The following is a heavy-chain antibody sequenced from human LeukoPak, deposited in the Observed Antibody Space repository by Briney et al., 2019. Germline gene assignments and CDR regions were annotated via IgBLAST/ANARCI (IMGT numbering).Heavy chain of an antibody. D-gene: IGHD6-13*01. CDR3: ARESSWSIDY. J-gene: IGHJ4*02. CDR2: VKTDGYSS. V-gene: IGHV3-74*03. Sequence: GGSLRLSCAGSGFTFGTFWMHWFRQAPGKGLVWVARVKTDGYSSTYADSVQGRFTMSIDSAKKTLYLQMNSLRAEDTAVYYCARESSWSIDYWGQGTLVTVSS. CDR1: GFTFGTFW.